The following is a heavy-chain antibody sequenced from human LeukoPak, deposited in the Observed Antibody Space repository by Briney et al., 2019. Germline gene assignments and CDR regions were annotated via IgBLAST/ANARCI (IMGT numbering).Heavy chain of an antibody. CDR1: GYTFTSYD. CDR3: ARGLTDGYDYYYSYMDV. D-gene: IGHD5-24*01. CDR2: MNRNIDNI. J-gene: IGHJ6*03. Sequence: ASVKVSSKASGYTFTSYDINWVPQAIGPGREWMGWMNRNIDNIGYAKKFQGRVTMTRYTSISTAYMELSSLRSEDTAVYYCARGLTDGYDYYYSYMDVWGKGTTVTVSS. V-gene: IGHV1-8*01.